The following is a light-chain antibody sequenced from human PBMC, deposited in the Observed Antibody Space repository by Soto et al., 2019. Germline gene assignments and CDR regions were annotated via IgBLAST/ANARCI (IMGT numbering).Light chain of an antibody. CDR3: QQSYSTPCT. J-gene: IGKJ2*02. CDR2: SAS. CDR1: QSISTY. V-gene: IGKV1-39*01. Sequence: DIQMTQSPSSLSASVGDRVTISCRSSQSISTYLKWYQQKPGKAPKFLIYSASSLQSGFPSRFSGSGSGTDFTLTISSLQPEDFATYYCQQSYSTPCTFGQGTKLEIK.